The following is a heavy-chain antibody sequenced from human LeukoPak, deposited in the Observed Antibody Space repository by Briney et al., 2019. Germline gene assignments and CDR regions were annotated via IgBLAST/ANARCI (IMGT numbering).Heavy chain of an antibody. CDR3: ARADCGDDCYVDY. CDR2: IWYDGSKK. J-gene: IGHJ4*02. Sequence: GGSLRLSCAASGFTFSSYGMHWVRQAPGKGLEWVAVIWYDGSKKYYADSVKGRFTISRDNPKNTLYLQMNSLRAEDTAVYYCARADCGDDCYVDYWGQGTLITVSS. V-gene: IGHV3-33*01. D-gene: IGHD2-21*02. CDR1: GFTFSSYG.